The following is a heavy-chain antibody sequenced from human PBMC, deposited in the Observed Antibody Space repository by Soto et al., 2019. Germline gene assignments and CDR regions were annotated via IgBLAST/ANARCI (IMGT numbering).Heavy chain of an antibody. Sequence: QVQLVQSGAEVKKPGASVKVSCKASGYIFTSYAMHWVRQAPGRRLEWMGRINAANGNTKYSQKFQGRVTITRDTSASTAYMELSSLSSEDTAVYYCARDSGDYVFDNWGQGTLVTVSS. D-gene: IGHD4-17*01. CDR2: INAANGNT. CDR3: ARDSGDYVFDN. V-gene: IGHV1-3*01. CDR1: GYIFTSYA. J-gene: IGHJ4*02.